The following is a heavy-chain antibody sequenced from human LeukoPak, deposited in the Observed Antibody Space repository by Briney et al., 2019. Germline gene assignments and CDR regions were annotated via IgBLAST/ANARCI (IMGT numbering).Heavy chain of an antibody. CDR2: VSDSSDI. J-gene: IGHJ4*02. Sequence: PGGSLRLSCAASGFTFSSYTTNWLRQAPGKGLQWVSTVSDSSDIHYSDSVKGRFTISRHNSRNSMYMQMNSLRDEDTAVYYCARDALHTAHFDYWGQGTLVTVSS. CDR1: GFTFSSYT. CDR3: ARDALHTAHFDY. D-gene: IGHD5-18*01. V-gene: IGHV3-48*02.